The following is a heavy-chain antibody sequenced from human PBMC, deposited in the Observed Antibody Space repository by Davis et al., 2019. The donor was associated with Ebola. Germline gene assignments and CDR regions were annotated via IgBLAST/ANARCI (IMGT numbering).Heavy chain of an antibody. J-gene: IGHJ6*02. Sequence: ASVKVSCKASGYTFTSYDINWVRQATGQGLEWMGWMNPNSGNTGYAQKFQGRVTMTRNTSISTAYMELSSLRSEDTAVYYCARGVHSGYASFYYYYYGMDVWGQGTTVTVSS. CDR3: ARGVHSGYASFYYYYYGMDV. V-gene: IGHV1-8*01. D-gene: IGHD5-12*01. CDR1: GYTFTSYD. CDR2: MNPNSGNT.